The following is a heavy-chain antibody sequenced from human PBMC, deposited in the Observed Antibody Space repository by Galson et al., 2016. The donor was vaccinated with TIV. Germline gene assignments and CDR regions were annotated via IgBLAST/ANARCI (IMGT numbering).Heavy chain of an antibody. CDR1: GGTFSSYV. CDR3: ATDRNTALDTYHAYYGMDA. V-gene: IGHV1-69*13. CDR2: IIPLFRTT. Sequence: SVKVSCKASGGTFSSYVFNWVRLAPGQGLEWMGGIIPLFRTTNYAQKFQGRVTFTADESRSTAYMELSSLKSEDTAIYYCATDRNTALDTYHAYYGMDAWGQGTAVIVSS. D-gene: IGHD5-18*01. J-gene: IGHJ6*02.